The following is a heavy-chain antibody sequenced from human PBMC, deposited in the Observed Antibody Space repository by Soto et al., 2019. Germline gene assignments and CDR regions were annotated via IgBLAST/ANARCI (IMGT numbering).Heavy chain of an antibody. Sequence: SETLSVTCPVSGGSISSYDWSWIRQPPGKGLEWIGYIYYSGSTNYNPSLKSRVTISVDTSKNQFSLKLSSVTAADTAVYYCARRYGVYFDYWGQGTLVTVSS. CDR2: IYYSGST. CDR3: ARRYGVYFDY. V-gene: IGHV4-59*08. CDR1: GGSISSYD. D-gene: IGHD4-17*01. J-gene: IGHJ4*02.